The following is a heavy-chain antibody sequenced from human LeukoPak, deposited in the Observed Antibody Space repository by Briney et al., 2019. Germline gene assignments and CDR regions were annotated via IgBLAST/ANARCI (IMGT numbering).Heavy chain of an antibody. V-gene: IGHV1-18*01. D-gene: IGHD1-7*01. J-gene: IGHJ6*02. Sequence: ASVKVSCKASGYTFTSYGISWVRQAPGQGLEWMGWISAYNGNTNYEQKLQGRVTMTTDTSTSTAYMELRSLRSDDTAVYYCAGNYRYYYYGMDVWGQGTTVAVAS. CDR3: AGNYRYYYYGMDV. CDR1: GYTFTSYG. CDR2: ISAYNGNT.